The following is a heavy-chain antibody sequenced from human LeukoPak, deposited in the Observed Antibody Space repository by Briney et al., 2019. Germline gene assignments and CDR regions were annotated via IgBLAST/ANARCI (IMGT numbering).Heavy chain of an antibody. CDR3: ARDQMNSGSYYGWFDP. CDR2: IYTSGST. CDR1: GGSISSYY. V-gene: IGHV4-4*07. Sequence: SETLSLTCTVSGGSISSYYWSWIRQPAGKGLEWIGRIYTSGSTNYNPSLKSRVTMSVDTSKNQFSLKLNSVTAADTAVYYCARDQMNSGSYYGWFDPWGQGTPVTVSS. J-gene: IGHJ5*02. D-gene: IGHD1-26*01.